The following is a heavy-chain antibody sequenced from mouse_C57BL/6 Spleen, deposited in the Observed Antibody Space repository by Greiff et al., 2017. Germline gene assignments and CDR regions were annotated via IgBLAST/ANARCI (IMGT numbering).Heavy chain of an antibody. CDR3: ARTQNYDYGDYYAMDY. CDR2: IDPNSGGT. Sequence: QVQLQQPGAELVKPGASVKLSCKASGYTFTSYWMHWVKQRPGRGLEWIGRIDPNSGGTKYNEKFKSKATLTVDKPSSTAYIQLSSLTSEDSAVYYCARTQNYDYGDYYAMDYWGQGTSVTVSS. CDR1: GYTFTSYW. D-gene: IGHD2-4*01. V-gene: IGHV1-72*01. J-gene: IGHJ4*01.